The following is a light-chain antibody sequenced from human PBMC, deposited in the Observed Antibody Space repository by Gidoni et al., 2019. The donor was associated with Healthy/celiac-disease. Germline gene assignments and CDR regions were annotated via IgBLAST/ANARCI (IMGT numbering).Light chain of an antibody. CDR3: QQYYSTPQT. J-gene: IGKJ1*01. CDR2: WAS. V-gene: IGKV4-1*01. Sequence: DFVLTQSPASLAVSLGERATIHRQPSQSVLYSSNNKNYLAWYQQKPGQPPKLLIYWASTRESGVPDRFSGSGSGTDFTLTTSSLQAEDVAVYYCQQYYSTPQTFGQGTKVEIK. CDR1: QSVLYSSNNKNY.